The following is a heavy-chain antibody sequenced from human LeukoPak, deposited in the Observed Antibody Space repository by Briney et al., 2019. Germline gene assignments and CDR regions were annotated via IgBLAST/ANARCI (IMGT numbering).Heavy chain of an antibody. CDR3: ARGTPNYDFWSAYYYYYGMDV. J-gene: IGHJ6*02. CDR1: GYTFTSYG. CDR2: ISAYTGNT. D-gene: IGHD3-3*01. Sequence: GASVKVSCKASGYTFTSYGISWVRQAPGQGLEWMGWISAYTGNTNYAQKLQGRVTMTTDTSTSTAYMELRSLRSDDTAVYYCARGTPNYDFWSAYYYYYGMDVWGQGTTVTVSS. V-gene: IGHV1-18*01.